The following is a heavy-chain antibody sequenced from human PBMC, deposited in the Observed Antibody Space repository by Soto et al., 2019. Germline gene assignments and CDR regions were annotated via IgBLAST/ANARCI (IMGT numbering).Heavy chain of an antibody. D-gene: IGHD3-9*01. Sequence: SETLSLTCAVYGGSFSGYYWSWIRQPPGKGLEWIGEINHSGSTNYDPSLKSRVTISVDTSKNQFSLKLSSVTAADTAVYYCARVLNNILTDYWGQGTLVTVSS. CDR2: INHSGST. J-gene: IGHJ4*02. CDR1: GGSFSGYY. V-gene: IGHV4-34*01. CDR3: ARVLNNILTDY.